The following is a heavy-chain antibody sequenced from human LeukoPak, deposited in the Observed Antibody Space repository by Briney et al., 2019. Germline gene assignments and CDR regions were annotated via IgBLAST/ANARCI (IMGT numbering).Heavy chain of an antibody. CDR3: ARGTAVHCSSPSCPTGWFDP. D-gene: IGHD2-2*01. J-gene: IGHJ5*02. CDR2: MNPNSGNT. Sequence: ASVKVSCKASGYTFTSYDINWGRQATGQGLEGMGGMNPNSGNTGYAQKYQGRVTMTRNPSISTAYMELSRLRSEDTAVYYCARGTAVHCSSPSCPTGWFDPWGQGTLVPVSS. CDR1: GYTFTSYD. V-gene: IGHV1-8*01.